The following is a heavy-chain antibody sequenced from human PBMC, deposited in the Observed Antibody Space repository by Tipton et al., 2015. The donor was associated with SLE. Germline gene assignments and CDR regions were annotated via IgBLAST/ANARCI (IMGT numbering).Heavy chain of an antibody. CDR2: IYHSGSN. CDR3: ARWGAQLGTDNWFDP. Sequence: GLVKPSGTLSLTCAVSGGSISSSNWWSWVRHPPGKGLEWIGEIYHSGSNNYNPSLKSRVHISVDTSKNQFSLKLSSVTAADTAVYYCARWGAQLGTDNWFDPWGQGTLVTVSS. D-gene: IGHD1-14*01. CDR1: GGSISSSNW. V-gene: IGHV4-4*02. J-gene: IGHJ5*02.